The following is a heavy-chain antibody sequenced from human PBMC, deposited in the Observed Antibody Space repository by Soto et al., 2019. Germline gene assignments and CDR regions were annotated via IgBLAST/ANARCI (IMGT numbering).Heavy chain of an antibody. CDR2: ISYDGSNK. CDR1: GFTFSSYA. Sequence: QVQLVESGGGVVQPGRSLRLSCAASGFTFSSYAMHWVRQAPGKGLEWVAVISYDGSNKYYADSVKGRFTISRDNSKNTLYLQMNSLRAEDTAVYYCARDQGWLQSNWAFDYWGQGTLVTVSS. J-gene: IGHJ4*02. D-gene: IGHD5-12*01. CDR3: ARDQGWLQSNWAFDY. V-gene: IGHV3-30-3*01.